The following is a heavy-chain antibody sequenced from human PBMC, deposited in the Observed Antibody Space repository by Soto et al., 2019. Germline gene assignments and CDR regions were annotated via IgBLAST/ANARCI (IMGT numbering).Heavy chain of an antibody. CDR2: INPNSGGT. V-gene: IGHV1-2*04. CDR3: ARGGVATISVYYYMDV. Sequence: QVQLVQSGAEVKKPGASVKVSCKASGYTFTGYYMHWVRQAPGQGLEWMGWINPNSGGTNYAQKFQGWVTMTRDTSISTAYMELSRLRSDDTAVYYCARGGVATISVYYYMDVWGKGTTVTVSS. J-gene: IGHJ6*03. D-gene: IGHD5-12*01. CDR1: GYTFTGYY.